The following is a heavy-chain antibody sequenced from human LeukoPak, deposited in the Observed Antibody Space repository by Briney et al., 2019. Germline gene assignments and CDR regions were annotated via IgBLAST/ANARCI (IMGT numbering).Heavy chain of an antibody. CDR2: ISGSGGST. CDR3: AKIGMAGGPHLDY. CDR1: GFTFSGHV. D-gene: IGHD2-8*02. V-gene: IGHV3-23*01. J-gene: IGHJ4*02. Sequence: PGGSLRLSCTAYGFTFSGHVVTWVRQAPGKGLEWVSAISGSGGSTYYADSVKGRFTISRDNSKNTLYLQMNSLRAEDTAVYYCAKIGMAGGPHLDYWGQGTLVTVSS.